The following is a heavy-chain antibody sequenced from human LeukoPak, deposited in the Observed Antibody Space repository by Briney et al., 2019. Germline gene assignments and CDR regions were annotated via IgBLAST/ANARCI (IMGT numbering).Heavy chain of an antibody. CDR2: ISAYNGNT. D-gene: IGHD3-22*01. Sequence: ASVKVSCKASGYTFTSYGISWVRQAAGQGLEWMGWISAYNGNTDYAQKLQGRVTMTTDTSTSTAYMELRSLRSDDTAVYYCARSENRYYYDSSGYKGLDYWGQGTLVTVSS. CDR1: GYTFTSYG. J-gene: IGHJ4*02. V-gene: IGHV1-18*01. CDR3: ARSENRYYYDSSGYKGLDY.